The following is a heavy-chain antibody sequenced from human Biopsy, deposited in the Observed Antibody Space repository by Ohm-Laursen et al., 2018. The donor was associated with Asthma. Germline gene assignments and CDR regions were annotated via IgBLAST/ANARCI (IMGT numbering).Heavy chain of an antibody. J-gene: IGHJ5*02. CDR3: VRTTYGHDGFDP. CDR2: IYYSGGT. CDR1: GGSINIGDYY. Sequence: SDTLSLTCTVSGGSINIGDYYWSWIRQHPVKGLEWIGHIYYSGGTYYNPSLKSRVSISLDTPKNQFSLSLTSVTAADTAVYYRVRTTYGHDGFDPWGQGTLVTVSS. V-gene: IGHV4-30-4*02. D-gene: IGHD4-17*01.